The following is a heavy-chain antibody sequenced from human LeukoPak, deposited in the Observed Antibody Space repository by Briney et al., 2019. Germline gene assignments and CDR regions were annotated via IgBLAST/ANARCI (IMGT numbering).Heavy chain of an antibody. Sequence: GASVKVSCKVSGYTLTELSMHWVRQAPGKGLEWMGGFDPEDGETIYAQKFQGRVTMTEDTSTDTAYMELSSLRSEDTAVYYCATDHRTMVRREGLDYWGQGTLVTVSS. CDR1: GYTLTELS. D-gene: IGHD3-10*01. CDR2: FDPEDGET. J-gene: IGHJ4*02. CDR3: ATDHRTMVRREGLDY. V-gene: IGHV1-24*01.